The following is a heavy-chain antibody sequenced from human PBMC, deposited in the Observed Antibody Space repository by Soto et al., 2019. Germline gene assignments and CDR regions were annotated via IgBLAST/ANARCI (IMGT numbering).Heavy chain of an antibody. CDR3: AKDGDYPTYYDFWSGYYTATGGYYYYMDV. CDR1: GFTFSSYA. D-gene: IGHD3-3*01. Sequence: PGGSLRLSCAASGFTFSSYAMSWVRQAPGKGLEWVSAISGSGGSTYYADSVKGRFTISRDNSKNTLYLQMNSLRAEDTAVYYCAKDGDYPTYYDFWSGYYTATGGYYYYMDVGGKGTTVTVSS. CDR2: ISGSGGST. V-gene: IGHV3-23*01. J-gene: IGHJ6*03.